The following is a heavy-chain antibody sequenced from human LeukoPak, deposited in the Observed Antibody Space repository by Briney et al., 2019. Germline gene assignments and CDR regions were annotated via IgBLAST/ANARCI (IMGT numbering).Heavy chain of an antibody. V-gene: IGHV3-23*01. CDR1: GFTFSSYA. Sequence: PGGSLRLSCAASGFTFSSYAMSWVRQAPGKGLERVSVISGSGGSTYYADSVKGRFTISRDNSKNTLYLQMNSLRAEDTAVYYCAKDPSTRKGGYCSSTSCYSWFDPWGQGTLVTVSS. CDR2: ISGSGGST. D-gene: IGHD2-2*02. J-gene: IGHJ5*02. CDR3: AKDPSTRKGGYCSSTSCYSWFDP.